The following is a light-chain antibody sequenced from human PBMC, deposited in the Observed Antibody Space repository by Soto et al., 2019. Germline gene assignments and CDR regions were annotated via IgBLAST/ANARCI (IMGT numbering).Light chain of an antibody. V-gene: IGKV3-20*01. CDR1: QSVSSNY. CDR3: QQYGSSPRT. Sequence: EIVLTQSPGTLSLSPGERATLSCRASQSVSSNYLAWYQQKPGQTPRLLLYGASSRATGIPDRFSGSGSATDFTLTISRLEPEDFAVYYCQQYGSSPRTFGQGIKVGIK. J-gene: IGKJ1*01. CDR2: GAS.